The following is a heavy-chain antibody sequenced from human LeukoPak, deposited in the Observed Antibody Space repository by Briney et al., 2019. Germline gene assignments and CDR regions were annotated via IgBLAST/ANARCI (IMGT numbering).Heavy chain of an antibody. CDR1: GGTFSSYA. CDR2: IIPIFGTA. CDR3: ARDNRYCSSTSCREFDY. J-gene: IGHJ4*02. Sequence: SVKVSCKASGGTFSSYAISWVRQAPEQGLEWMGGIIPIFGTANYAQKFQGRVTITADESTSTAYMELSSLRSEDTAVYYCARDNRYCSSTSCREFDYWGQGTLVTVSS. D-gene: IGHD2-2*01. V-gene: IGHV1-69*01.